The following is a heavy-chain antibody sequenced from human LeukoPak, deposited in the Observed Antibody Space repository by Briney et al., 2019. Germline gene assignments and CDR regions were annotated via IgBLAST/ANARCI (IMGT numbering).Heavy chain of an antibody. CDR1: GGSFSGYY. Sequence: PSETLSLTCAVYGGSFSGYYWSWIRQPPGKGLEWIGYIYYSGSTNYNPSLKSRVTISVDTSKNQFSLKLSSVTAADTAVYYCASLGVGYSYGYVLDYWGQGTLVTVSS. D-gene: IGHD5-18*01. CDR2: IYYSGST. CDR3: ASLGVGYSYGYVLDY. V-gene: IGHV4-59*01. J-gene: IGHJ4*02.